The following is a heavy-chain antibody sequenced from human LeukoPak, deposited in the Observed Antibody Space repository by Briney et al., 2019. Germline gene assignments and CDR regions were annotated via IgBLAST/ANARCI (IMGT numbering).Heavy chain of an antibody. CDR1: GFTFNTYW. V-gene: IGHV3-7*01. Sequence: GSLRLSCAASGFTFNTYWMTWVRQAPGKGLEWVANIKQDGSEKYYVDSVKGRFTISRDNAKNSLYLQMNSLRADDTAVYYCARDFRFLDDYWGQGTLVTVSS. D-gene: IGHD3/OR15-3a*01. CDR2: IKQDGSEK. CDR3: ARDFRFLDDY. J-gene: IGHJ4*02.